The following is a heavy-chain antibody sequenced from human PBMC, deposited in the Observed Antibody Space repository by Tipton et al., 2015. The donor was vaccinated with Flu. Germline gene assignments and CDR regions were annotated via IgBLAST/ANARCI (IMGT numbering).Heavy chain of an antibody. J-gene: IGHJ4*02. CDR2: INHSEST. CDR3: ARAMVRGVTNAPGY. Sequence: TLSLTCAVYGGSFSGYYWSWIRQPPGKGLEWIGEINHSESTNYNPSLKSRVTISVDTSKNQFSLKLSSVTAADTAVYYCARAMVRGVTNAPGYWGQGTLVTVSS. V-gene: IGHV4-34*01. CDR1: GGSFSGYY. D-gene: IGHD3-10*01.